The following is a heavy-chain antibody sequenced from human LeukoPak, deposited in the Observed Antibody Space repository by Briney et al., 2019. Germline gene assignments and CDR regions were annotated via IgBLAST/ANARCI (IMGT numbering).Heavy chain of an antibody. CDR2: IIPIFGTA. Sequence: ASVRVSCKXSGGTFSSYAISWVRQAPGQGLEWMGGIIPIFGTANYAQKFQGRVTITTDESTSTAYMELSSLRSEDTAVYYCARDSFGATLALDYWGQGTLVTVSS. D-gene: IGHD3-10*01. CDR3: ARDSFGATLALDY. J-gene: IGHJ4*02. CDR1: GGTFSSYA. V-gene: IGHV1-69*05.